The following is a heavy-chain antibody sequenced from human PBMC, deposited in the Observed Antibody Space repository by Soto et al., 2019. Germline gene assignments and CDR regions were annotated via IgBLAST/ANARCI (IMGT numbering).Heavy chain of an antibody. CDR1: GGSISSGGYY. Sequence: SETLSLTCTVSGGSISSGGYYWSWIRQHPGKGLEWIGYIYYSGSTYYNPSLKSRVTISVDTSKNQFSLKLSSVTAADTAVYYCARDRNPNYYGSGSYYPTWFDPWGKETLVTVSS. V-gene: IGHV4-31*03. CDR3: ARDRNPNYYGSGSYYPTWFDP. J-gene: IGHJ5*02. D-gene: IGHD3-10*01. CDR2: IYYSGST.